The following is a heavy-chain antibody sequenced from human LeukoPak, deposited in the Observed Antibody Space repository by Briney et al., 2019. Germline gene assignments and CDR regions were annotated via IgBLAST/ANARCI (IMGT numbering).Heavy chain of an antibody. D-gene: IGHD5-12*01. Sequence: SVKVSCKASGGTFSSYAISWMRQAPGQGLEWMGGIIPIFGTANYAQKFQGRVTITADESTSTAYMELSSLRSEDTAVYYCARVRGIVATMSYYFDYWGQGTLVTVSS. CDR3: ARVRGIVATMSYYFDY. CDR1: GGTFSSYA. V-gene: IGHV1-69*13. CDR2: IIPIFGTA. J-gene: IGHJ4*02.